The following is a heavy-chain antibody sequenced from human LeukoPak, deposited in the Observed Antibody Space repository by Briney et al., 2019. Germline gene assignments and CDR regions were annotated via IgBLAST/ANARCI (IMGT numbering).Heavy chain of an antibody. D-gene: IGHD6-19*01. CDR1: GGTFSSYA. Sequence: ASVTVSCKASGGTFSSYAISWVRQAPGQGLEWMGGIIPIFGTANYAQKFQGRVTITADESTSTAYMELSSLRSEDTAVYYCARAHRAVAGTYYYYYGMDVWGQGTTVTVSS. J-gene: IGHJ6*02. CDR3: ARAHRAVAGTYYYYYGMDV. CDR2: IIPIFGTA. V-gene: IGHV1-69*13.